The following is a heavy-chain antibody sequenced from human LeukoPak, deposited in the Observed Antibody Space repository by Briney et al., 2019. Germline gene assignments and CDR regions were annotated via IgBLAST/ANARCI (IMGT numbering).Heavy chain of an antibody. CDR3: ARGRFVGGNARGDAFDI. V-gene: IGHV3-11*05. CDR2: ISSSSSSYT. CDR1: GFTFSDYY. D-gene: IGHD4-23*01. Sequence: PGGSLRLSCAASGFTFSDYYMSWIRQAPGKGLERDSYISSSSSSYTNYADSVKGRFTISRDNAKNSLYLQMNSLRAEDTAVYYCARGRFVGGNARGDAFDIWGQGTMVTVSS. J-gene: IGHJ3*02.